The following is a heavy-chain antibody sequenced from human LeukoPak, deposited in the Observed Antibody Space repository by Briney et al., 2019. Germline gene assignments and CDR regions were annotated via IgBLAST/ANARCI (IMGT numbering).Heavy chain of an antibody. J-gene: IGHJ3*02. V-gene: IGHV4-34*01. CDR3: GRYDSSAIDAFDI. D-gene: IGHD3-22*01. CDR1: GGSFSGYY. Sequence: SETLSLTCAVYGGSFSGYYWSWIRQPPGKGLEWIGEINHSGSTNYNPSLKSRVTISADTSKDQFSLKLSSVTAADTAVYYCGRYDSSAIDAFDIWGQGTMVTVSS. CDR2: INHSGST.